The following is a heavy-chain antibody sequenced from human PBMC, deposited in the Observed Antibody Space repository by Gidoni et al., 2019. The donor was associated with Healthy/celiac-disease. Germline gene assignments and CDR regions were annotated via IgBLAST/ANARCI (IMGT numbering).Heavy chain of an antibody. Sequence: QLQLQESGPGLVKPSETLSLTCTVSGGSISSSSYYWGWIRQPPGKGLEWIGSIYYSGSTYYNPSLKSRVNISVDTSKNQVSLKLSSVTAADTAVYYCARQPRSWPKYNWNGGYYFDYWGQGTLVTVSS. D-gene: IGHD1-1*01. CDR1: GGSISSSSYY. J-gene: IGHJ4*02. CDR3: ARQPRSWPKYNWNGGYYFDY. V-gene: IGHV4-39*01. CDR2: IYYSGST.